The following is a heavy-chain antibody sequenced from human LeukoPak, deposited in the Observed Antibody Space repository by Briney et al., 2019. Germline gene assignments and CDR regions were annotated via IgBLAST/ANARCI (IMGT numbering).Heavy chain of an antibody. CDR2: IKQDGSKK. D-gene: IGHD3-9*01. J-gene: IGHJ4*02. CDR3: TRVAYIDEGIDY. CDR1: GFPFSSYW. Sequence: PGGSLRLSCVASGFPFSSYWMTWVRQAPGKGLEWVADIKQDGSKKSYVDSVKGRFTISRDNAKNSLYLQMNSLRAEDTAIYHCTRVAYIDEGIDYWGQGTLVTVSS. V-gene: IGHV3-7*04.